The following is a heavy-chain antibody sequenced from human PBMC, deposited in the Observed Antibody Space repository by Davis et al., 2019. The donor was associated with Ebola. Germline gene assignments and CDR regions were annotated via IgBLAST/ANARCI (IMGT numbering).Heavy chain of an antibody. J-gene: IGHJ4*02. CDR3: ARGGIGFQNPK. CDR2: IYHSGNT. CDR1: GYSISSDYY. D-gene: IGHD3-16*01. Sequence: PSETLSLTCAVSGYSISSDYYWGWIRQSPGKGLEWIGNIYHSGNTYYNPSLKSRVTISVDTSKNQFSLKLSSVTAADTAVYYCARGGIGFQNPKWGQGTLVTVSS. V-gene: IGHV4-38-2*01.